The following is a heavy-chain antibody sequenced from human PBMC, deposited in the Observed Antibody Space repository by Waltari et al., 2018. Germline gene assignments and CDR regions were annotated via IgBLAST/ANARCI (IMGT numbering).Heavy chain of an antibody. Sequence: QVQLQQWGAGLLKPSETLSLPCAVYGGSFSGYYWTWIRQPPGKGLEWIGEINHSGSTNYNPSLKSRVTISVDTSKNQFSLKLSSVTAADTAVYYCARGAAAGILLWWGQGTLVTVSS. CDR1: GGSFSGYY. CDR2: INHSGST. CDR3: ARGAAAGILLW. D-gene: IGHD6-13*01. J-gene: IGHJ4*02. V-gene: IGHV4-34*01.